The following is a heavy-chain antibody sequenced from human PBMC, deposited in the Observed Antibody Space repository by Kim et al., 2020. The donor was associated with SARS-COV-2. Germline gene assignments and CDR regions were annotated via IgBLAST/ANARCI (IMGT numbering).Heavy chain of an antibody. D-gene: IGHD1-26*01. J-gene: IGHJ5*02. Sequence: YAQKFQGRVTMTRDTAISTAYMELSRLRSDDTAVYYWARGTLHEPNWFDPWGQGTLVTVSS. CDR3: ARGTLHEPNWFDP. V-gene: IGHV1-2*02.